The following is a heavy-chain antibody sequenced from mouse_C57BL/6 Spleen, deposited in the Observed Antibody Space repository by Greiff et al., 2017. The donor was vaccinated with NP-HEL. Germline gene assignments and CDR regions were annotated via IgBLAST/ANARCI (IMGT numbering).Heavy chain of an antibody. CDR2: IHPSDSDP. CDR3: AILDYGSSYVRWYFDV. V-gene: IGHV1-74*01. CDR1: GYTFTSYW. J-gene: IGHJ1*03. Sequence: VQLQQPGAELVKPGASVKVSCKASGYTFTSYWMHWVKQRPGQGLEWIGRIHPSDSDPNYNQKFKGKAPLTVDKSSSTAYMQLSSLTSEDSAVYYCAILDYGSSYVRWYFDVWGTGTTVTVSS. D-gene: IGHD1-1*01.